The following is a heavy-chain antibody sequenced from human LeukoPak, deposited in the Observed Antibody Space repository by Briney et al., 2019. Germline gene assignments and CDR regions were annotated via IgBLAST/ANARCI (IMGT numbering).Heavy chain of an antibody. CDR1: GGSISSYY. V-gene: IGHV4-4*07. Sequence: SETLSLTCTVSGGSISSYYWSWIRQPAGKRLEWIGRIYTSGSTNYNPSLKSRVTMSVDTSKNQFSLKLSSVTAADTAVYYCARVVAAAGTGLNWFDPWGQGTLVTVSS. CDR3: ARVVAAAGTGLNWFDP. D-gene: IGHD6-13*01. CDR2: IYTSGST. J-gene: IGHJ5*02.